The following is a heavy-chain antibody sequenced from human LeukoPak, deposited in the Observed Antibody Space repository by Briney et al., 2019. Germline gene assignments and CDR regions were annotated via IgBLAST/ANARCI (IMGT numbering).Heavy chain of an antibody. J-gene: IGHJ4*02. CDR2: IKQDGSEK. V-gene: IGHV3-7*01. CDR3: ARGIWLHNFDY. CDR1: GFTFSSYW. Sequence: GGSLRLSCAASGFTFSSYWMSWVRQAPRKGLEWVANIKQDGSEKYYVDSVKGRFTISRDNAKNSLYLQMNSLRAEDTAVYYCARGIWLHNFDYWGQGTLVTVSS. D-gene: IGHD5-18*01.